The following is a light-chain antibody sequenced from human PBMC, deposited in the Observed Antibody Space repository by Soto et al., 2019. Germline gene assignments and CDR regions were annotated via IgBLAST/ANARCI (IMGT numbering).Light chain of an antibody. Sequence: VLTQSQATLSLSPGERATLSCRASQSVSSYLACYQQKPGQAPRLLIYDASNRATGIPARFSGTGSGTDFTLTINNLEPEDFAVYYCHVRTHWSIGFGRGTRPEI. CDR3: HVRTHWSIG. V-gene: IGKV3-11*01. CDR2: DAS. CDR1: QSVSSY. J-gene: IGKJ5*01.